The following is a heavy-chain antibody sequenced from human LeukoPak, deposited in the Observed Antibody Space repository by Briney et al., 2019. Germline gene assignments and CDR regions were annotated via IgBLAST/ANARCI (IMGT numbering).Heavy chain of an antibody. CDR3: ARVAVAGIDYYYYYMDL. V-gene: IGHV1-8*01. CDR1: GYTFTSYD. D-gene: IGHD6-19*01. CDR2: MNPNSGNT. J-gene: IGHJ6*03. Sequence: ASVKVSCKASGYTFTSYDINWVRQATGQGLEWMGWMNPNSGNTGYAQKFQGRVTMTRNTSISTAYMELSSLRSEDTAVYYCARVAVAGIDYYYYYMDLGGKGTTVTVSS.